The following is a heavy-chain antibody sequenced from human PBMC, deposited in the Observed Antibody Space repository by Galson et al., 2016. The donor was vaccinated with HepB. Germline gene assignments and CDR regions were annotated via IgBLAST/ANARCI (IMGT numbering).Heavy chain of an antibody. CDR3: ARHIGFGAIDY. J-gene: IGHJ4*02. V-gene: IGHV3-11*04. CDR1: GFTFSDYY. CDR2: ISPTSSTR. D-gene: IGHD2-21*01. Sequence: SLRLSCAASGFTFSDYYMSWIRQAPGKGLQWVSYISPTSSTRYYADSVKGRFTISRDNAKNSLFLLMNSLRAEDTAIYYCARHIGFGAIDYWAREPWSPSPQ.